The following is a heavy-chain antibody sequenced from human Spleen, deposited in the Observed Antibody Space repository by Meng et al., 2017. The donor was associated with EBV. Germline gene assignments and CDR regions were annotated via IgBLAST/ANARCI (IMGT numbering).Heavy chain of an antibody. CDR3: AKLVGATPVDY. CDR2: VTVNGGYA. CDR1: GFTFSSYV. J-gene: IGHJ4*02. D-gene: IGHD1-26*01. V-gene: IGHV3-23*04. Sequence: EMQLVETGGGLRQPGGPLPLSCAASGFTFSSYVMSWVRQAPGEGLEWVSTVTVNGGYAYYADSVKGRFTNSRDNSKNMLYLQMNSLRAEDTAVYYCAKLVGATPVDYWGQGTLVTVSS.